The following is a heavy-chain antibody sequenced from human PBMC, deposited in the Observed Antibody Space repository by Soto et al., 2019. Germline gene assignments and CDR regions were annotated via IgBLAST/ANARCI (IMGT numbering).Heavy chain of an antibody. Sequence: SETLSLTCTVSGGSISRYHWSWIRQPPGKRLEWIGYIYYSGSTNYNPSLKSRVTISIDTSKNQFSLKLSSVTAADTAVYYCAGANSGWRAGGLDVWGQGTTVTV. V-gene: IGHV4-59*01. CDR1: GGSISRYH. CDR3: AGANSGWRAGGLDV. J-gene: IGHJ6*02. D-gene: IGHD6-19*01. CDR2: IYYSGST.